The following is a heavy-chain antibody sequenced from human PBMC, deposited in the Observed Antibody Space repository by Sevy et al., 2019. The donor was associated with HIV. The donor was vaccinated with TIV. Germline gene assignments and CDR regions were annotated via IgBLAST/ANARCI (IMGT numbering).Heavy chain of an antibody. Sequence: ASVKVSCKASGYTFTSYGISWVRQAPGQGLEWMGWISAYNGNTNYAQKLQGRVTMTTDTSTSTAYMELRSLRSDDTAVYYCARDSVHYDSSGFSLHFDYWGQGTLVTVSS. CDR3: ARDSVHYDSSGFSLHFDY. D-gene: IGHD3-22*01. CDR1: GYTFTSYG. V-gene: IGHV1-18*01. J-gene: IGHJ4*02. CDR2: ISAYNGNT.